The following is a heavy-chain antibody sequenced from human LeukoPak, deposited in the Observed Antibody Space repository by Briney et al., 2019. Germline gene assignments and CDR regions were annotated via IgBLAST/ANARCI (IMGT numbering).Heavy chain of an antibody. J-gene: IGHJ6*01. Sequence: ASLKVSSKASVYTFTTYDITWVRQATRHGRVWRGGMNSNSGNTGYAHKFYGGVTMIRNTSIRAAYMEMCSLRCEDTAVYYCARGRCTRFSFGMDVWGRGTTVTVSS. CDR2: MNSNSGNT. CDR1: VYTFTTYD. D-gene: IGHD3-9*01. CDR3: ARGRCTRFSFGMDV. V-gene: IGHV1-8*01.